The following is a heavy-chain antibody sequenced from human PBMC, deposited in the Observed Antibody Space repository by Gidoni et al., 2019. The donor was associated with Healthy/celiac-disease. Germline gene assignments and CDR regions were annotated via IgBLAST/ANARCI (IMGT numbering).Heavy chain of an antibody. CDR3: ARQRSGGSNWFDP. CDR1: GGSISGSSYY. D-gene: IGHD6-19*01. J-gene: IGHJ5*02. Sequence: QLQLQESGPGLVKPSETLSLTCTVSGGSISGSSYYWGWIRQPPGKGLEWIGSIYYSGSTYYNPSLKSRVTISVDTSKNQFSLKLSSVTAADTAVYYCARQRSGGSNWFDPWGQGTLVTVSS. V-gene: IGHV4-39*01. CDR2: IYYSGST.